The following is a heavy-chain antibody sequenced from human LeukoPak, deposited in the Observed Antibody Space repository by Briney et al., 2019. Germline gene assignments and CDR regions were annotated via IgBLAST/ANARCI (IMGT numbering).Heavy chain of an antibody. Sequence: GGSLRLSCTASGFSFGDYGMSWFRQAPGKGLEWVGFIRSKAYGGITEYAPSVKATFTISRDDSNSIAYLQTHSLKAEDPAVYFSARSRRVICRGACYSYDYWGQGTLVTVSS. V-gene: IGHV3-49*03. CDR2: IRSKAYGGIT. CDR3: ARSRRVICRGACYSYDY. J-gene: IGHJ4*02. CDR1: GFSFGDYG. D-gene: IGHD2-21*02.